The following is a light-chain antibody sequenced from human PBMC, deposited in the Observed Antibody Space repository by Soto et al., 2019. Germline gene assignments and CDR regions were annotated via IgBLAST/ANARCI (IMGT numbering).Light chain of an antibody. CDR3: QSYDSSQYV. J-gene: IGLJ1*01. Sequence: QSVLTQPPSVSGATRQRVTISCTGSSSNIGAGYDVHWYQQLPGTAPKLLIYGNSNRPSGVPDRFSGSKSGTSASLAITGLQAEDEADYYCQSYDSSQYVFGTRTKVTVL. CDR2: GNS. V-gene: IGLV1-40*01. CDR1: SSNIGAGYD.